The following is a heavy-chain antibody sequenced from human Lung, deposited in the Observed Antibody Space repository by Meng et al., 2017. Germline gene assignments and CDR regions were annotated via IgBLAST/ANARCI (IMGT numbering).Heavy chain of an antibody. CDR1: GFYFSNAW. J-gene: IGHJ4*02. CDR2: IKSNTDGGTA. CDR3: SWDDRAVSDY. V-gene: IGHV3-15*01. D-gene: IGHD3-9*01. Sequence: EGHLLGSGGDLVKPGGSLRLSCAASGFYFSNAWMSWVRQAPGKGLEWVGRIKSNTDGGTAEYAAPVTGRFTISRDDSKSTLYLQLSGLTTDDTGVYYCSWDDRAVSDYWGQGTLVTVSS.